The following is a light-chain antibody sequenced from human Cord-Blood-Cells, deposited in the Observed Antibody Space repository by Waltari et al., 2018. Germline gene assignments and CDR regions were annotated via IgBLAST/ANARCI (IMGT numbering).Light chain of an antibody. V-gene: IGKV1-39*01. CDR3: QQSYSTLGT. Sequence: DIQKTQSPSSLSASVGDRVTITCRASQSISSYLNWYQQKPGKAPKLLIYHASSLQSGDPARLSGSGSGTNFALTISSLQPEDFATYYCQQSYSTLGTFGQGTKVEIK. J-gene: IGKJ1*01. CDR2: HAS. CDR1: QSISSY.